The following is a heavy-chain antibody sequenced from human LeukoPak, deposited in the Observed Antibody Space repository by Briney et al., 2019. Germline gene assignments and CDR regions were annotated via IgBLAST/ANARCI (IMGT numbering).Heavy chain of an antibody. D-gene: IGHD2-2*01. Sequence: GASVKVSCKASGYTFTGYYMHWVRQAPGQGLEWMGWINPNSGGTNYAQKFRGRVTMTRDTSISTAYMELSRLRSDDTAVYYCARPEYCSSTSCSLQPDYWGQGTLVTVSS. V-gene: IGHV1-2*02. CDR1: GYTFTGYY. CDR2: INPNSGGT. J-gene: IGHJ4*02. CDR3: ARPEYCSSTSCSLQPDY.